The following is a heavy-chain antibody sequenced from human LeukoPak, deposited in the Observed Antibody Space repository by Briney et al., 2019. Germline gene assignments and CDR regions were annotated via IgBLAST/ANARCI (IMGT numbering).Heavy chain of an antibody. CDR1: GFTFSDYY. D-gene: IGHD5-12*01. Sequence: GGSLRLSCAASGFTFSDYYMDWVRQAPGKGLEWVGRTRNKANSYTTEYAASVKGRFTISRDDSKNSLYLQMNSLKTEDTAVYYCAREAASIVATIEAAFDIWGQGTMVTVSS. CDR3: AREAASIVATIEAAFDI. V-gene: IGHV3-72*01. J-gene: IGHJ3*02. CDR2: TRNKANSYTT.